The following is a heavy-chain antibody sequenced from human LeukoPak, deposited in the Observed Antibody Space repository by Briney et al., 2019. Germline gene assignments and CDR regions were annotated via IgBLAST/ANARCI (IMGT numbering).Heavy chain of an antibody. D-gene: IGHD1-14*01. CDR2: ISSSSSYI. J-gene: IGHJ4*02. Sequence: GGSLRLSCAASGFTFSSYSMNWVRQAPGKGLEWVSSISSSSSYIYYADSVKGRFTISRDNVKNSLYLQMNSLRAEDTAVYCCARDEDTGKDYWGQGTLVTVSS. CDR1: GFTFSSYS. CDR3: ARDEDTGKDY. V-gene: IGHV3-21*01.